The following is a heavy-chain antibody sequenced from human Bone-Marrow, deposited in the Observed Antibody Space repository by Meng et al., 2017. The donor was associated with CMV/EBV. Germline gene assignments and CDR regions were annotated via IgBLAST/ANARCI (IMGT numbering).Heavy chain of an antibody. V-gene: IGHV3-21*01. CDR3: ARDVDFWSGYFGAFDI. CDR2: ISSSSYI. Sequence: EGSLRLSCAASGFTFSSYSMNWVRQAPGKGLEWVSSISSSSYIYYADSVKGRFTISRDNAKNSLYLQMNSLRDEDTAVYYCARDVDFWSGYFGAFDIWGQGTMVTVSS. D-gene: IGHD3-3*01. J-gene: IGHJ3*02. CDR1: GFTFSSYS.